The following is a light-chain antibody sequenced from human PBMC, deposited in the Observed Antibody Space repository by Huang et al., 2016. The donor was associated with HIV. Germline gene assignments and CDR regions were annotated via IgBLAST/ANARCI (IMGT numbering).Light chain of an antibody. V-gene: IGKV1-39*01. CDR3: LQCYSMFRT. J-gene: IGKJ2*01. CDR1: QNSNIY. CDR2: TAS. Sequence: EIQMTQSPSSLSASVGDTVTITCRASQNSNIYLNWYQKRPGKAPKLLIYTASSLQTVVPSRFSGIGSGTDLTLTIDSLQPEDFATYYCLQCYSMFRTFGQGTKLDFK.